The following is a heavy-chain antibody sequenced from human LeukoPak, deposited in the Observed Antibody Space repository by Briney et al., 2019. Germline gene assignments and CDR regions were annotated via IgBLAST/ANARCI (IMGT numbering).Heavy chain of an antibody. CDR3: AKDRQGGRYYYDSSGYQTLDY. J-gene: IGHJ4*02. Sequence: GGSLRLSCAASGFTFSSYAMSWVRQAPGKGLEWVSAISGSGGSTYYADSVKGRFTISRDNSKNTLYLQMNSLRAEDTAVYYCAKDRQGGRYYYDSSGYQTLDYWGQGTLVTVSS. CDR2: ISGSGGST. V-gene: IGHV3-23*01. D-gene: IGHD3-22*01. CDR1: GFTFSSYA.